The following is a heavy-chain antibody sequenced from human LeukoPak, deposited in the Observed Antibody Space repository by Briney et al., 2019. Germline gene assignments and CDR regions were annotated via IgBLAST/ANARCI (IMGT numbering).Heavy chain of an antibody. J-gene: IGHJ1*01. D-gene: IGHD3-22*01. CDR3: TRGQYSSDSSGSSLADYFHH. V-gene: IGHV3-74*01. CDR1: GFTFSSYW. Sequence: GGSLRLSCAASGFTFSSYWMHWVRQAPGQGPVWVSRIKSDGTTTTYADSVRGRFTISRDNAKNILYLKMHSLRAEDTAVYYCTRGQYSSDSSGSSLADYFHHWGQGSLVTVSS. CDR2: IKSDGTTT.